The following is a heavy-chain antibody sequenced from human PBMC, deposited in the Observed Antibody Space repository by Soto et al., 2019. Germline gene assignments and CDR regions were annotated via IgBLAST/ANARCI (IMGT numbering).Heavy chain of an antibody. CDR3: ASDLGYCSGGSCPRLGIIDY. CDR1: GFTFSSYG. V-gene: IGHV3-33*01. CDR2: IWYDGSNK. Sequence: QVQLVESGGGVVQPGRSLRLSCAASGFTFSSYGMHWVRQAPGKGLEWVAVIWYDGSNKYYADSVKGRFTISRDNSKNTLYLQMNSLGAEDTAVYYCASDLGYCSGGSCPRLGIIDYWGQGTLVTVSS. D-gene: IGHD2-15*01. J-gene: IGHJ4*02.